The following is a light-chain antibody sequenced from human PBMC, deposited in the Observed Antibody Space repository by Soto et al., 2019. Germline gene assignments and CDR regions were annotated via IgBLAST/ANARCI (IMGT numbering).Light chain of an antibody. CDR2: GAS. CDR1: QSVRNN. J-gene: IGKJ2*01. V-gene: IGKV3-15*01. Sequence: EIVMTQSPATLSVSPGERATLSCRASQSVRNNLAWYQQKPGQAPRLLIYGASTRATGIPARFSGSGSGTEFTLTFSSLQSEDFAVYYCQQYTDWPPEYTFGQGTKLEIK. CDR3: QQYTDWPPEYT.